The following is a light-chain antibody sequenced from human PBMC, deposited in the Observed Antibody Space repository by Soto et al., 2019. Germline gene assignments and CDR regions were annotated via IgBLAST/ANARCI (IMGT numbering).Light chain of an antibody. J-gene: IGKJ3*01. CDR3: QQYNNWKFT. Sequence: EIVMTQSPATLSVSPGERATLSCRASQSVSSNLAWYQQKPGQAPRLLIYGASTRATGIPARFSGSGSGTEFTLTISSLQSEDFAVYYCQQYNNWKFTFGPGTKVDIX. CDR1: QSVSSN. V-gene: IGKV3-15*01. CDR2: GAS.